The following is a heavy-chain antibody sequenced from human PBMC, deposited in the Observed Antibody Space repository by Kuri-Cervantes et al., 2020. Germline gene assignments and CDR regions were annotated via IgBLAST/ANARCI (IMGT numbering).Heavy chain of an antibody. CDR1: GGSISSGSYY. CDR2: IYYSGST. J-gene: IGHJ5*02. CDR3: ARRSVPDP. Sequence: SETLSLTCTVSGGSISSGSYYWGWIRQPPGKGLEWIGSIYYSGSTYYNPSLKSRVTISVDTSKNQFSLKLSSVTVADTAVYYCARRSVPDPWGQGTLVTVSS. V-gene: IGHV4-39*07.